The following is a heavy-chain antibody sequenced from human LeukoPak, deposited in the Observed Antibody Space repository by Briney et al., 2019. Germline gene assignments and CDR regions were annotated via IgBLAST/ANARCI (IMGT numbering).Heavy chain of an antibody. D-gene: IGHD1-26*01. J-gene: IGHJ3*02. Sequence: GGSLRLSCAASGFTFMSYAMNWVRQAPGEGREWVSSISGSGGRTYYTDSVKGRFTLSRDNSKYTVSLQMNSLRAEDTAVYYCARENIVGAADDASDIWGQGTMVAVSS. V-gene: IGHV3-23*01. CDR2: ISGSGGRT. CDR1: GFTFMSYA. CDR3: ARENIVGAADDASDI.